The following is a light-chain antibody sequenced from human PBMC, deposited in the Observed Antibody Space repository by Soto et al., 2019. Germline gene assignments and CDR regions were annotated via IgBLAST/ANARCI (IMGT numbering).Light chain of an antibody. CDR1: KINIGDNH. J-gene: IGLJ1*01. CDR2: AND. V-gene: IGLV1-51*01. Sequence: SVLTHPPSGSAAPGQRVTIPRSGRKINIGDNHVFCYQHPPGTAPKLVVYANDRRPSDLPGRFSGSKSLTSAKLVITGLQTGDEAVYYCGTWDHRLFSVVFGPGTKVTVL. CDR3: GTWDHRLFSVV.